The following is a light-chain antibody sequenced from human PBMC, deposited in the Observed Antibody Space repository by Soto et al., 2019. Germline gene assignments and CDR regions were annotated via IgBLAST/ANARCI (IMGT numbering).Light chain of an antibody. CDR3: QHRTRWPIS. CDR1: QSLHSI. Sequence: ESVLTQSPATLSVSPGERVTLSCRASQSLHSILTWYQQRPGQAPRPLIYDASTRAAGIPARISGNGSGTDYTLTISSLQPEDFAVYYCQHRTRWPISFGPGTRLEIK. J-gene: IGKJ5*01. V-gene: IGKV3-11*01. CDR2: DAS.